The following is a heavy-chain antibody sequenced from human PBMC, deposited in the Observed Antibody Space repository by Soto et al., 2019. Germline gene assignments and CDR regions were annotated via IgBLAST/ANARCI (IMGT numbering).Heavy chain of an antibody. D-gene: IGHD6-13*01. J-gene: IGHJ6*02. CDR2: INHSGST. V-gene: IGHV4-34*01. Sequence: KPSETLSLTCAVYGGSFSGYYWSWIRQPPGKGLEWIGEINHSGSTNYNPSLKSRVTISVDTSKNQFSLKLSSVTAAETAVYYCARKGDSSSWYGYFYYYGMDVWGQGTTVTVSS. CDR1: GGSFSGYY. CDR3: ARKGDSSSWYGYFYYYGMDV.